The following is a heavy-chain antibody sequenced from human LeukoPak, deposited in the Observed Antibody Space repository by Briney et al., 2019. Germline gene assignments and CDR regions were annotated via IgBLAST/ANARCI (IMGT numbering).Heavy chain of an antibody. CDR1: GYTFTSYD. D-gene: IGHD6-19*01. J-gene: IGHJ4*02. CDR3: ARGVGRPGWYRGEDY. CDR2: MNPNSGNT. Sequence: ASVTVSCKASGYTFTSYDINWVRQATGQGLEWMGWMNPNSGNTGYAQKFQGRVTMTRDTSTSTVYMELSSLRSEDTAVYYCARGVGRPGWYRGEDYWGQGTLVTVSS. V-gene: IGHV1-8*01.